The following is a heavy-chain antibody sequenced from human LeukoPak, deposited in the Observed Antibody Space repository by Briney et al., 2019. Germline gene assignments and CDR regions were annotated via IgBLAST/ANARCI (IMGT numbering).Heavy chain of an antibody. D-gene: IGHD6-6*01. CDR3: AKDRISGQGGAARIIDS. CDR2: FHTGDST. V-gene: IGHV3-66*01. J-gene: IGHJ4*02. CDR1: GLTVSSNY. Sequence: GGSLRLSCAASGLTVSSNYMTWVRQATGRGLEWVAAFHTGDSTYNTDSVQGRYTISRDNSHNTLDLEQNCLGGDDPALHYEAKDRISGQGGAARIIDSSGQGSLVTASS.